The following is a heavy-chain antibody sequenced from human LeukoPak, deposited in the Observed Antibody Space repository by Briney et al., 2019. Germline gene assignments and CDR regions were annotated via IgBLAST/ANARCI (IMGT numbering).Heavy chain of an antibody. V-gene: IGHV1-8*01. CDR3: ARLLDVLRYFDWLPWAYFDY. J-gene: IGHJ4*02. D-gene: IGHD3-9*01. CDR1: GYTFTSYD. CDR2: MNPNSGNT. Sequence: ASVKVSCKASGYTFTSYDINWVRQATGQGLEWMGWMNPNSGNTGYAQKFQGRVTMTRNTSISTAYMELSSLRSEDTAVYYCARLLDVLRYFDWLPWAYFDYWGQGTLVTVSS.